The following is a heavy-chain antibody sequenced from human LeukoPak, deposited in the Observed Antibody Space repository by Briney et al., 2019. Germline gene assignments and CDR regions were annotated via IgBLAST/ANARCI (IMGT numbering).Heavy chain of an antibody. D-gene: IGHD6-13*01. CDR3: ARDHIAAAVPFFDY. Sequence: GGSLRLSCAVSGFTLSNYGMHWVRQTPGKGLEWVAFLRHDGSNTNYADSVKGRFTISRDSSKNTLYLQMNSLRAEDTAVYYCARDHIAAAVPFFDYWGQGTLVTVSS. V-gene: IGHV3-30*02. CDR2: LRHDGSNT. J-gene: IGHJ4*02. CDR1: GFTLSNYG.